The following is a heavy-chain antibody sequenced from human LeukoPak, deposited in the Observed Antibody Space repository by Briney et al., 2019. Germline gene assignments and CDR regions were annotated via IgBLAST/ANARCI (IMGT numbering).Heavy chain of an antibody. D-gene: IGHD3-10*02. CDR3: ARGPLSSGSVDY. J-gene: IGHJ4*02. CDR2: INHSGST. CDR1: GGSFSGYY. Sequence: SETLSLTCAVYGGSFSGYYWSWIRQPPGKGLEWIGEINHSGSTNYNPSLKSRVTISVDTSKNQFSLKLSPVTAADTAVYYCARGPLSSGSVDYWGQGTLVTVSS. V-gene: IGHV4-34*01.